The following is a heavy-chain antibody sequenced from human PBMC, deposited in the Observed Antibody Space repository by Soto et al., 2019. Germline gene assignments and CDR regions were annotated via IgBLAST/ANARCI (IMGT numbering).Heavy chain of an antibody. CDR2: IIPIFGTA. CDR3: ARSFVVVPAAMAY. Sequence: VKVSCKASGGTFSSYAISWVRQAPGQGLEWMGGIIPIFGTANYAQKFQGRVTITADESTSTAYMELSSLRSEDTAVYYCARSFVVVPAAMAYWGQGTLVTVSS. V-gene: IGHV1-69*13. J-gene: IGHJ4*02. D-gene: IGHD2-2*01. CDR1: GGTFSSYA.